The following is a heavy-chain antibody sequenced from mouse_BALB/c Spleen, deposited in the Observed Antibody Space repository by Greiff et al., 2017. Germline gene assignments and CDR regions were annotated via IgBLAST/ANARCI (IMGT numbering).Heavy chain of an antibody. CDR2: ISTYSGNT. CDR3: ARGTYRYDRSSYWYFDV. Sequence: QVQLQQSGPELVRPGVSVKISCKGSGYTFTDYAMHWVKQSHAKSLEWIGVISTYSGNTNYNQKFKGKATMTVDKSSSTAYMELARLTSEDSAIYYCARGTYRYDRSSYWYFDVWGAGTTVTVSS. D-gene: IGHD2-14*01. CDR1: GYTFTDYA. V-gene: IGHV1-67*01. J-gene: IGHJ1*01.